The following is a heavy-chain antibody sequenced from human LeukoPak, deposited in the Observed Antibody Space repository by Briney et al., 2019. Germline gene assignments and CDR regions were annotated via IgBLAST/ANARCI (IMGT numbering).Heavy chain of an antibody. D-gene: IGHD3-10*01. J-gene: IGHJ4*02. CDR3: GRAGRFGALSNDY. V-gene: IGHV1-18*01. Sequence: ASVKVSCKASGYTFTSYGISWVRQAPGQGLEWMGWISAYNGNTNYAQKFQGRVTMTRDTSTSIACMELRSLRSDDTAVYYCGRAGRFGALSNDYWGQGTLVTVSS. CDR2: ISAYNGNT. CDR1: GYTFTSYG.